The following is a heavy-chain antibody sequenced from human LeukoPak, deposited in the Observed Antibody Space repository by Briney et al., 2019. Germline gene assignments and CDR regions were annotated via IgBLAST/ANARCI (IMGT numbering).Heavy chain of an antibody. CDR2: ISSSSSYI. D-gene: IGHD4-17*01. V-gene: IGHV3-21*01. J-gene: IGHJ4*02. CDR1: GFTFSGYS. CDR3: ARDLLPTVTTGTFDY. Sequence: GGSLRLSCAASGFTFSGYSMNWVRQAPGKGLEWVSSISSSSSYIYYADSVKGRFTISRDNAKNSLYLQMNSLRAEDTAVYYCARDLLPTVTTGTFDYWGQGTLVTVSS.